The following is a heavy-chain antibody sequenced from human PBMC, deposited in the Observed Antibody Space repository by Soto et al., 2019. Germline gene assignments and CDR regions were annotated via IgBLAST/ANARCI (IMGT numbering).Heavy chain of an antibody. Sequence: SGPTLVNPTQTLTLTCTFSGFSLSTSGVGVGWIRQPPGKALEWLALIYWDDDKRYSPSLKSRLTITKDTSKNQVVLTMTNMDHVDTATYYCALPYYDILTGYSRAAFDIWGQGTMVTV. CDR1: GFSLSTSGVG. J-gene: IGHJ3*02. CDR2: IYWDDDK. D-gene: IGHD3-9*01. V-gene: IGHV2-5*02. CDR3: ALPYYDILTGYSRAAFDI.